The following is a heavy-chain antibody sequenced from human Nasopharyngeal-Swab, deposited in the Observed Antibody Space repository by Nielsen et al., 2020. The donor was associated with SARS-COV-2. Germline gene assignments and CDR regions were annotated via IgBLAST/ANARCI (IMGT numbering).Heavy chain of an antibody. J-gene: IGHJ4*02. CDR2: ISWNSGSI. CDR1: GFTFDDYA. V-gene: IGHV3-9*01. Sequence: GGSLRLSYAASGFTFDDYAMHWVRQAPGKGLEWVSGISWNSGSIGYADSVKGRFTISRDNAKNSLYLQMNSLRAEDTALYYCAKDIGYSSGFPDYWGQGTLVTVSS. D-gene: IGHD6-19*01. CDR3: AKDIGYSSGFPDY.